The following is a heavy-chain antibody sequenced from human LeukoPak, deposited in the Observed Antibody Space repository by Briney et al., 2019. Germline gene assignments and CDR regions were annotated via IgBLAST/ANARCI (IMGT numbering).Heavy chain of an antibody. CDR2: MNPNSGNT. V-gene: IGHV1-8*01. Sequence: GASVKVSCKASGYTFTSYDINWVRQATGQGLEWMGYMNPNSGNTGYAQKFQGRVTMTSDTSISTAFMELSSLRSEDTAVYYCARSSYVWGSYRLDYWGQGTLVTVSS. CDR1: GYTFTSYD. J-gene: IGHJ4*02. D-gene: IGHD3-16*02. CDR3: ARSSYVWGSYRLDY.